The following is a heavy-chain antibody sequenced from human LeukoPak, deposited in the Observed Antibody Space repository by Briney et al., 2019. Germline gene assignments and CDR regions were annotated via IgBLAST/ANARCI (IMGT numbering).Heavy chain of an antibody. CDR2: IGPNSGGT. CDR3: ARSNIAVRRGDNWSDP. Sequence: GASVKVSCKASGYTFTDYYLHWVRQAPGQGLEWMGWIGPNSGGTNYAQKFQGRVTMTRDASISTAYMELSRLISDDTAVYYCARSNIAVRRGDNWSDPWGQGTLVTVSS. J-gene: IGHJ5*02. CDR1: GYTFTDYY. V-gene: IGHV1-2*02. D-gene: IGHD6-6*01.